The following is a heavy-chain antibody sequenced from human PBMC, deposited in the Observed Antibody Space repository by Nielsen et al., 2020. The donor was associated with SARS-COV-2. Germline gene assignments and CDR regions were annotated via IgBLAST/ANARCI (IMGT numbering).Heavy chain of an antibody. CDR3: ARENSGPGGTASYGMEL. V-gene: IGHV7-4-1*02. CDR1: GYTFTNYA. D-gene: IGHD3-10*01. Sequence: SLKVSCKASGYTFTNYAMNWVRQAPGQGLEWLGWIYTNIVKPTPAQGFTGRFVFSSDTSVSTASLQISTLRAEDTAVYYCARENSGPGGTASYGMELWGQGTTVTVSS. J-gene: IGHJ6*02. CDR2: IYTNIVKP.